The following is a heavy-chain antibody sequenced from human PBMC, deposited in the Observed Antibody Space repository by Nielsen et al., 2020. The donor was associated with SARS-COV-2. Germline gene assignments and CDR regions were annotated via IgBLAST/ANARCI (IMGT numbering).Heavy chain of an antibody. CDR1: GYTFTSYA. J-gene: IGHJ4*02. Sequence: VKVSCKASGYTFTSYAMHWVRQAPGQRLEWMGWINAGNGNTKYSQKFQGRVTITRDTSASTAYLDLRSLRSDDTAVYYCARDPGLLQLWLPIFDYWGQGTLVTVSS. D-gene: IGHD5-18*01. CDR3: ARDPGLLQLWLPIFDY. V-gene: IGHV1-3*01. CDR2: INAGNGNT.